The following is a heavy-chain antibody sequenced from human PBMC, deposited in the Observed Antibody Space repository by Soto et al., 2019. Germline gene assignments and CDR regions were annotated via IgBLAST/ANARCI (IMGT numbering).Heavy chain of an antibody. CDR2: IYYTGST. J-gene: IGHJ3*02. CDR3: ARGGRDGYNYWPVAVFDI. V-gene: IGHV4-59*01. CDR1: GGSISNYY. D-gene: IGHD5-12*01. Sequence: SETLSLTCTVSGGSISNYYWSWIRQSPGKGLEWIGYIYYTGSTNYNPSLKSRVTISADTSKNQFSLKLSSVTAADTAVYHCARGGRDGYNYWPVAVFDIWGQGTMVTVSS.